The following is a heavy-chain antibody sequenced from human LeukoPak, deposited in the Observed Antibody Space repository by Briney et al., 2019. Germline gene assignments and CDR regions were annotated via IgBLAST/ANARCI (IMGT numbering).Heavy chain of an antibody. CDR1: GFTFRTYV. Sequence: GGSLRLSCAASGFTFRTYVVHWVRQAPGKGLEWVAVISYDGTNEHYADFVKGRFTISRDNSKNTLYLQMNSLRTEDTAVYYCARPETQYSSGLDGFDIWGQGTMVTVSS. D-gene: IGHD6-19*01. J-gene: IGHJ3*02. CDR3: ARPETQYSSGLDGFDI. V-gene: IGHV3-30-3*01. CDR2: ISYDGTNE.